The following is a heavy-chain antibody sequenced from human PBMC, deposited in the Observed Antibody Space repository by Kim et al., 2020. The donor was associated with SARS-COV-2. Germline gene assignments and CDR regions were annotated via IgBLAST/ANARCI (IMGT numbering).Heavy chain of an antibody. D-gene: IGHD3-22*01. V-gene: IGHV3-30-3*01. CDR3: ARDRNYYDSSGYYYPRYYYYSGMDV. CDR1: GFTFSSYA. CDR2: ISYDGSNK. J-gene: IGHJ6*02. Sequence: GGSLRLSCAASGFTFSSYAMHWVRQAPGKGLEWVAVISYDGSNKYYADSVKGRFTISRDNSKNTLYLQMNSLRAEDTAVYYCARDRNYYDSSGYYYPRYYYYSGMDVWGQGTTVTVSS.